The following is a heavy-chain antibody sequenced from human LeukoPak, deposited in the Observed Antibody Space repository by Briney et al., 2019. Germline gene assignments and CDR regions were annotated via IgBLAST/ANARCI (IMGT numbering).Heavy chain of an antibody. J-gene: IGHJ4*02. V-gene: IGHV1-69*13. CDR2: IIPIFGTA. Sequence: ASVKVSCKASGGTFSSYAISWVRQAPGQGLEWMGGIIPIFGTANYAQKFQGRVTITADESTSTAYMELSSLRSEDTAVYYCARGRDGYNYPYYFDYWGQGTLVTVSS. D-gene: IGHD5-24*01. CDR3: ARGRDGYNYPYYFDY. CDR1: GGTFSSYA.